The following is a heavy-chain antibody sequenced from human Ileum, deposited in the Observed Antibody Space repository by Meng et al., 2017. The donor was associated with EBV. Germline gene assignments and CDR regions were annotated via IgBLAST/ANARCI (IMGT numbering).Heavy chain of an antibody. Sequence: QRQLHESGTGLVKPSETLSLTRPVSGGSISSSSYYWAWIRQPPGEGLEWIGSVVYSGTTYYTSSLKSRVSISVDTSKNQFSLKLSSVTAADTAVYYCARHHHSPTFDYWGQGTLVTVSS. CDR2: VVYSGTT. CDR3: ARHHHSPTFDY. V-gene: IGHV4-39*01. CDR1: GGSISSSSYY. J-gene: IGHJ4*02. D-gene: IGHD1-14*01.